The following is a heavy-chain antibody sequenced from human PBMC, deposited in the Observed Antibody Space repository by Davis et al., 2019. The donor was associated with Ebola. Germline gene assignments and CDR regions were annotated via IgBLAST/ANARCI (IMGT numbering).Heavy chain of an antibody. J-gene: IGHJ5*02. Sequence: AASVKVSCKASGYTFTGYYMHWVRQAPGQGLEWMGWINPNSGGTNYAQKFQGWVTMTRDTSISTAYMELSRLRSDDTAVYYCARAITIFGVGLDPWGQGTLVTVSS. CDR3: ARAITIFGVGLDP. D-gene: IGHD3-3*01. CDR2: INPNSGGT. V-gene: IGHV1-2*04. CDR1: GYTFTGYY.